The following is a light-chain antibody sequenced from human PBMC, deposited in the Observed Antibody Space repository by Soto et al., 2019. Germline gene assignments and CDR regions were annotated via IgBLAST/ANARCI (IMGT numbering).Light chain of an antibody. CDR3: QQRSNWPLS. CDR2: DIS. J-gene: IGKJ4*01. Sequence: EIVLTQSPATLSLSPGEGVTLSCRASQVINRFLAWYQQKPGQAPRLLIYDISKRATGIPGRFSGSGSGTDFALTISSLEPDDFAGYYCQQRSNWPLSFGGGTRVEIK. CDR1: QVINRF. V-gene: IGKV3-11*01.